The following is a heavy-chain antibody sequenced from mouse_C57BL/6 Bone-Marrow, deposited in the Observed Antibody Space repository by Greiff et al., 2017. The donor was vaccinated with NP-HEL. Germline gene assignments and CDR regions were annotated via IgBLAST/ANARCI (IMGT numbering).Heavy chain of an antibody. CDR1: GYTFTSYW. Sequence: VQLQQPGAELVKPGASVKLSCKASGYTFTSYWMHWVKQRPGRGLEWIGRIDPNSGGTKYTEKFKSKATLTVDNTSSTAYMQLSSLTSEDSAVYYGARGGYWALYYYAMDYWGQGTSVTGSS. CDR2: IDPNSGGT. CDR3: ARGGYWALYYYAMDY. J-gene: IGHJ4*01. V-gene: IGHV1-72*01. D-gene: IGHD4-1*01.